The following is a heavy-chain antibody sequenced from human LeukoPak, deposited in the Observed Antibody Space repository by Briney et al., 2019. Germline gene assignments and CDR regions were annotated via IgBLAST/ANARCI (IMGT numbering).Heavy chain of an antibody. CDR2: INHSGST. CDR1: GGSFSGYY. V-gene: IGHV4-34*01. J-gene: IGHJ4*02. CDR3: AGSFERYFDY. Sequence: KPSETLSLTCAVYGGSFSGYYWSWIRQPPGKGLEWIGEINHSGSTNYNPSLKSRVTISVDTSKNQFSLKLSSVTAADTAVYYCAGSFERYFDYWGQGTLVTVSS. D-gene: IGHD3-16*01.